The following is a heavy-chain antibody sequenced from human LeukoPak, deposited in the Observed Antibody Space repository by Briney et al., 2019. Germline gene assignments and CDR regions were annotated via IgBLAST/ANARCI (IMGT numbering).Heavy chain of an antibody. CDR3: AKAYIAVAGTDFFDY. V-gene: IGHV3-43*02. D-gene: IGHD6-19*01. J-gene: IGHJ4*02. CDR2: ISGDGGST. CDR1: GFTFDDYA. Sequence: GGPLRLSCAASGFTFDDYAMHWVRQAPGRGLEWVSLISGDGGSTYYADSVKGRFTVSRDNSKNSLYLQMNSLRTEDTALYYCAKAYIAVAGTDFFDYWGQGTLVTVSS.